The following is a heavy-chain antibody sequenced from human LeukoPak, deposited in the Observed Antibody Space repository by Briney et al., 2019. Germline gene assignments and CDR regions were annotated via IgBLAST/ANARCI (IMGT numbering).Heavy chain of an antibody. J-gene: IGHJ4*02. D-gene: IGHD3-3*01. CDR3: ARDELRFFYYFDY. CDR1: GFTFSDYY. CDR2: ISYDGSNK. V-gene: IGHV3-30-3*01. Sequence: PGGSLRLSCAASGFTFSDYYMSWIRQAPGKGLEWVAVISYDGSNKYYADSVKGRFTISRDNSKNTLYLQMNSLRAEDTAVYYCARDELRFFYYFDYWGQGTLVTVSS.